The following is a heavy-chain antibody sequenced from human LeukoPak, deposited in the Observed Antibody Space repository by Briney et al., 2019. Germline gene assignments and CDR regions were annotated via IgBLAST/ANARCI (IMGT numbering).Heavy chain of an antibody. CDR3: ARAPSEVGNRGLFDY. CDR1: GGSLSRYY. Sequence: SETLSLTCTVSGGSLSRYYWSWIRQSAGKGLEWIGRIYYSGTTNFNPSLKSRVTISLAASKNRFYLRLKSVTAADTAVYFCARAPSEVGNRGLFDYWGQGALVTVS. D-gene: IGHD3-10*01. V-gene: IGHV4-4*07. CDR2: IYYSGTT. J-gene: IGHJ4*02.